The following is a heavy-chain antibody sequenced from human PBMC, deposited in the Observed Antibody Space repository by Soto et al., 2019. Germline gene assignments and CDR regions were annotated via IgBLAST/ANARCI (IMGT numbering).Heavy chain of an antibody. Sequence: QVQLVQSGAEVKKPGSSVKVSCKASGGTFSTSAISWVRPAPGQGLEWMGGIMPIFPTPDYAQRFQGRVSITADESTSTAYMELSILRPADTAVYYWARAKDRLQLGGNYYYIMDVWGQGTTVTVSS. CDR1: GGTFSTSA. D-gene: IGHD5-12*01. V-gene: IGHV1-69*12. CDR3: ARAKDRLQLGGNYYYIMDV. J-gene: IGHJ6*02. CDR2: IMPIFPTP.